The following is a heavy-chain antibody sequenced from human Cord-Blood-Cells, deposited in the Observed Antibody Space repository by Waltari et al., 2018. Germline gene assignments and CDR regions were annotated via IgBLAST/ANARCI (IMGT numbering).Heavy chain of an antibody. CDR2: IWYDGSNK. J-gene: IGHJ4*02. Sequence: QVQLVESGGGVVQPGRSLRLSCAASGFTFSSYGMHWVRQAPGKGREWVAVIWYDGSNKYYADSVQGRFTISRDNSKNTLYLQMNSLRAEDTAVYYCARVISNWGYDYWGQGTLVTVSS. V-gene: IGHV3-33*01. D-gene: IGHD7-27*01. CDR3: ARVISNWGYDY. CDR1: GFTFSSYG.